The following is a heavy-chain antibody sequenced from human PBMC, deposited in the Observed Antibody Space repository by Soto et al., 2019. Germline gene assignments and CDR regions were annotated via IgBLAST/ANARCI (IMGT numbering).Heavy chain of an antibody. CDR1: GYSFTSYW. Sequence: PGESLKISCKGSGYSFTSYWIGWVRQMPGKGLEWMGIIYPGDSDTRYSPSFQGQVTIPADKSISAAYLQWSSLKASDTAMYYCARHKGYSSRWPPEQYCFDPWGQGTLVTVSS. CDR2: IYPGDSDT. V-gene: IGHV5-51*01. D-gene: IGHD6-13*01. CDR3: ARHKGYSSRWPPEQYCFDP. J-gene: IGHJ5*02.